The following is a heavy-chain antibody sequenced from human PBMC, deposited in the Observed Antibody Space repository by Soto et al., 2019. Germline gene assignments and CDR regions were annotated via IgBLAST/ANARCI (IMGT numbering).Heavy chain of an antibody. CDR3: AKDPYNDFWSGYYYFEY. CDR2: VSGTGGYI. J-gene: IGHJ4*02. Sequence: EVQLLESGGGLVQPGGSLRLSCVASGFTLSSYAMSWVRQAPGKGLEWVSAVSGTGGYIYSADSVKGRFIISRDNSKNTLYLQMNSLRVEDTAVYYCAKDPYNDFWSGYYYFEYWGQGTLVTVSS. V-gene: IGHV3-23*01. CDR1: GFTLSSYA. D-gene: IGHD3-3*01.